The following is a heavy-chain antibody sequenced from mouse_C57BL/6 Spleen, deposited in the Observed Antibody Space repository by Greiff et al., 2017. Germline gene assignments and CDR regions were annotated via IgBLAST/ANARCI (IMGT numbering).Heavy chain of an antibody. D-gene: IGHD1-1*01. CDR2: IDPSDSYT. V-gene: IGHV1-50*01. CDR1: GYTFTSYW. Sequence: VQLQQPGAELVKPGASVKLSCKASGYTFTSYWMQWVKQRPGQGLEWIGEIDPSDSYTNYNQKFKGKATLTVDTSSSTAYMQLSSLTSEDSAVYYCARSDYGISYLYYAMDYWGQGTSVTVSS. CDR3: ARSDYGISYLYYAMDY. J-gene: IGHJ4*01.